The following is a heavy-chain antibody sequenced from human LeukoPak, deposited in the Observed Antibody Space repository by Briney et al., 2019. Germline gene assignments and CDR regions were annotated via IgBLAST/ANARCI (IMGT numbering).Heavy chain of an antibody. J-gene: IGHJ3*02. CDR1: GFTFSSYG. D-gene: IGHD2-2*01. Sequence: QSGGSLRLSCAASGFTFSSYGMHWVRQAPGKGLEWVAFIRYDGSNKYYADSVKGRFTISRDNSKNTLYLQMNSLRAEDTAVYYCARRESTGPGGAFDIWGQGTMVTVSS. CDR3: ARRESTGPGGAFDI. CDR2: IRYDGSNK. V-gene: IGHV3-30*02.